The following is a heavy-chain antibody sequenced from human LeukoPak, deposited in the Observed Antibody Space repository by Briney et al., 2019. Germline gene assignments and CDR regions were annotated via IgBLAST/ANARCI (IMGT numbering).Heavy chain of an antibody. Sequence: ASVKVSCKASGYTFTSYDINGVRQATGQGLEWMGWMNPNSGDTGYAQNFRGRVTMARNISISTAYLELSSLRSEDTAVYYCARPASVTSGFDCWGQGTLVTVSS. J-gene: IGHJ4*02. CDR1: GYTFTSYD. CDR3: ARPASVTSGFDC. V-gene: IGHV1-8*01. CDR2: MNPNSGDT. D-gene: IGHD2-21*02.